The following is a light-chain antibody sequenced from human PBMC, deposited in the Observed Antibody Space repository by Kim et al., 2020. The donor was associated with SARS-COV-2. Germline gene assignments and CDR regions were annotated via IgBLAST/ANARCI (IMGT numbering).Light chain of an antibody. CDR2: SND. V-gene: IGLV1-44*01. CDR3: AAWDDSLNGLV. Sequence: QSALTQPPSASGTPGQRVTISCSGSTSNIGTNTINWYQQLPGKSPKLLIFSNDVRPSGVPERFSGSKSGTSASLAISGLQSEDEADYHCAAWDDSLNGLVFGGGTQLTVL. CDR1: TSNIGTNT. J-gene: IGLJ7*01.